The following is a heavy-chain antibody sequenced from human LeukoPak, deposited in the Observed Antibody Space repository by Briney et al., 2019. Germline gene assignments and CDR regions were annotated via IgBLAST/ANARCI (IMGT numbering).Heavy chain of an antibody. V-gene: IGHV4-39*01. Sequence: SETLSLTCSVSGGSISSSSDYWGWVRQPPGKGLEWVGSIYHSETTYYNPSLKSRVIISVDTSKNQFSLKLNSVTAADTAVYYCGRPNPDSSGYYGSFDPWGQGILVTVSS. CDR2: IYHSETT. CDR1: GGSISSSSDY. J-gene: IGHJ5*02. D-gene: IGHD3-22*01. CDR3: GRPNPDSSGYYGSFDP.